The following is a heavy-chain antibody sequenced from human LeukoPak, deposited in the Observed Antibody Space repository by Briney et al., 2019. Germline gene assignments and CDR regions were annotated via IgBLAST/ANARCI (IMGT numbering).Heavy chain of an antibody. Sequence: GGSLRLSCAASGFTVSSNYMTWVRQAPGKGLEWVSVIYSGGSTYYADSVRGRFAISRDNSKNTLYLQMISLRAEDTAVYYCAKVKGYFPHVFDIWGQGTMVTVSS. CDR3: AKVKGYFPHVFDI. CDR2: IYSGGST. J-gene: IGHJ3*02. D-gene: IGHD2-15*01. CDR1: GFTVSSNY. V-gene: IGHV3-53*01.